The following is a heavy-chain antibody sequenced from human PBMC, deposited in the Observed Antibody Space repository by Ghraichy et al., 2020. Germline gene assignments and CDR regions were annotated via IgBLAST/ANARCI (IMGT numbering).Heavy chain of an antibody. J-gene: IGHJ4*02. CDR2: IRSKNDGGTT. V-gene: IGHV3-15*01. CDR3: ATGVSPTGHDGF. D-gene: IGHD5-12*01. Sequence: GALRLSCAASGFAFSVTWLMWVRQSPGKGLEWVGQIRSKNDGGTTDYAAPVEGRFTISRDDSKTTVYLQMNTLQIEDTAVYYCATGVSPTGHDGFWGQGTLVTVSS. CDR1: GFAFSVTW.